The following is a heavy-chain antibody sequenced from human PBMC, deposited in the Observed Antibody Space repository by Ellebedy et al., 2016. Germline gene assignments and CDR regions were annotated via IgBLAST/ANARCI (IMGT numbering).Heavy chain of an antibody. V-gene: IGHV3-15*01. CDR2: IKSKPDGGTT. J-gene: IGHJ4*02. CDR1: GFIFSNAW. Sequence: GESLKISXAGSGFIFSNAWMNWVRQVPGKGLEWVGRIKSKPDGGTTDYAAPAKGRFTISRDDSKNTVYLQMNSLKTEDTAVYYCNTGGYYLDYWGQGTLVTVSS. CDR3: NTGGYYLDY.